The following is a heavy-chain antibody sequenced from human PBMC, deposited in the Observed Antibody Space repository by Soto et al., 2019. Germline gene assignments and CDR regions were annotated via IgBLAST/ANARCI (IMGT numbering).Heavy chain of an antibody. CDR1: GGSISSSSYY. CDR3: ARDAGDGYNYYFDY. Sequence: SETLSLTCTVSGGSISSSSYYWGWIRQPPGKGLEWIGSIYYSGSTYYNPSLKSRVTISVDTSKNQFSLKLSSVTAADTAVYYCARDAGDGYNYYFDYWGQGTLVTVSS. J-gene: IGHJ4*02. D-gene: IGHD5-12*01. V-gene: IGHV4-39*02. CDR2: IYYSGST.